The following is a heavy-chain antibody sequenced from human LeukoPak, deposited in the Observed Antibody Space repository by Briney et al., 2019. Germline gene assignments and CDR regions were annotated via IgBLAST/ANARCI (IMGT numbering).Heavy chain of an antibody. V-gene: IGHV4-34*01. J-gene: IGHJ4*02. D-gene: IGHD6-6*01. Sequence: SQTLSLTCAVYGGSFSGYYWSWISHPPGKGLEWIGEINHSGGPNYNPSLKSRVTISVDTSKNQFSLKLSSVPAADTAVYYCARDTRIAARPFDYWGQGTLVTVSS. CDR3: ARDTRIAARPFDY. CDR1: GGSFSGYY. CDR2: INHSGGP.